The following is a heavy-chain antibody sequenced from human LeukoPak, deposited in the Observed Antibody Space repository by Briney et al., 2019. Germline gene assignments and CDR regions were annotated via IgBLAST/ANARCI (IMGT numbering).Heavy chain of an antibody. J-gene: IGHJ3*02. CDR3: ARDYYDSSGYYYEAAFDI. V-gene: IGHV3-9*03. D-gene: IGHD3-22*01. Sequence: GRSLRLSCAASGFTFDDYAMHWVRQAPGKGLEWVSGISWNSGSIGYADSVKGRFTISRDNAKNSLYLQMNSLRAEDMALYYRARDYYDSSGYYYEAAFDIWGQGTMVTVSS. CDR1: GFTFDDYA. CDR2: ISWNSGSI.